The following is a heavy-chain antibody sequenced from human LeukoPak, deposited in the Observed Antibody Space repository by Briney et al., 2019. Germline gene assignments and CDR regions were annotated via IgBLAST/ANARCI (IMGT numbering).Heavy chain of an antibody. Sequence: GGSLRLSCAASGFTFSNTWMAWVRQAPGKGPEWVANINQDASTKHYADSVKGRFTISRDNAKNSLYLQMNSLRAEDTAVYYCARDQSRRLDYWGQGTLVTVSS. J-gene: IGHJ4*02. CDR1: GFTFSNTW. V-gene: IGHV3-7*03. CDR3: ARDQSRRLDY. CDR2: INQDASTK.